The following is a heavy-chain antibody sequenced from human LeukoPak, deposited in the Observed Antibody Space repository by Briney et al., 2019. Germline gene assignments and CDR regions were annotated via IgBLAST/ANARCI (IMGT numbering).Heavy chain of an antibody. Sequence: GGSLRLSCAASGFTFSDSAMTWVRQAPGKGLDWVSLISFSGANPYYADSVKGRFTISRDNSKDTLFLQMNSLRAEDTAIYYCARDIQLSTWGLGTMVTVSS. CDR2: ISFSGANP. CDR1: GFTFSDSA. CDR3: ARDIQLST. V-gene: IGHV3-23*01. J-gene: IGHJ3*01. D-gene: IGHD5-24*01.